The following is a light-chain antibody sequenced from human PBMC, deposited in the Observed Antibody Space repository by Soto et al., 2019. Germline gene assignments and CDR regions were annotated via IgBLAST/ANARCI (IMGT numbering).Light chain of an antibody. CDR2: GAS. V-gene: IGKV3-20*01. CDR1: QSVSSSY. J-gene: IGKJ2*01. CDR3: QQYGSSPPMYT. Sequence: EIVLTQSPGTLSLSPGERATLSCRASQSVSSSYLAWYQQKPGQAPRLLIYGASSRATGIPDRFSGSGAGIDFTLTISRLEPEDFAVYYCQQYGSSPPMYTFGQVTKLEIK.